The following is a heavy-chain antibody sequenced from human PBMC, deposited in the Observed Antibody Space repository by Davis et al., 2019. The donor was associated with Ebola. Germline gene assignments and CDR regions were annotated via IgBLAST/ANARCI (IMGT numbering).Heavy chain of an antibody. CDR3: ARDRDGYTSFDY. CDR2: ISSSSHI. V-gene: IGHV3-21*01. D-gene: IGHD5-24*01. Sequence: GESLKISCAASGFTFSSYSMNWVRQAPGKGLEWVSSISSSSHIYYADSVKGRFTISRDNAKNSLYLQINSLRAEDTAVYYCARDRDGYTSFDYWGQGTLVTVSS. CDR1: GFTFSSYS. J-gene: IGHJ4*02.